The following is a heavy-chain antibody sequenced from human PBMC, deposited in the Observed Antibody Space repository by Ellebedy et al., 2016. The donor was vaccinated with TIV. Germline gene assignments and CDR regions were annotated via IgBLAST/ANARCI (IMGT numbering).Heavy chain of an antibody. D-gene: IGHD6-13*01. CDR1: GYTFTDYH. CDR3: ARTGYMGPFDP. Sequence: AASVKVSCKTSGYTFTDYHIHWVRQAPGQGLEWMGWIYPSRGDTQYAQKFQGRVTMTRDTSITTAYMELNRLTSDDTAVYYCARTGYMGPFDPWGQGTLVTVSS. CDR2: IYPSRGDT. V-gene: IGHV1-2*02. J-gene: IGHJ5*02.